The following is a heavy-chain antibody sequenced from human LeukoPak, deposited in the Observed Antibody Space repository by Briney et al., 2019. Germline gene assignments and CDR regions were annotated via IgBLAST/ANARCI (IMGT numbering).Heavy chain of an antibody. CDR1: GGSISSSNW. CDR2: IYHSGST. D-gene: IGHD6-13*01. V-gene: IGHV4-4*02. J-gene: IGHJ5*02. CDR3: ATSGASSWTNWFDP. Sequence: SGTLSLTCAVSGGSISSSNWWSWVRQPPGKGLEWIGEIYHSGSTNYNPSLKSRVTISVDKSKNQFSLKLSSATAADTAVYYCATSGASSWTNWFDPWGQGTLVTVSS.